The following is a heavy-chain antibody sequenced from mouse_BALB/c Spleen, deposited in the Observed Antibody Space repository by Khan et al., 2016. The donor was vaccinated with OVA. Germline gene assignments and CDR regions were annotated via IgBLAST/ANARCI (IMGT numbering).Heavy chain of an antibody. V-gene: IGHV1S137*01. CDR3: ARGGRFAY. CDR2: ISTYYGHT. D-gene: IGHD3-3*01. J-gene: IGHJ3*01. CDR1: GYTFTDYA. Sequence: LQQSGPELVRPGVSVKISCKGSGYTFTDYAMHWVKQSHAKSLEWIGVISTYYGHTDYNQKFKGKATMTVDKSSSTAYMELARLTSEDSAIYYCARGGRFAYWGQGTLVTVSA.